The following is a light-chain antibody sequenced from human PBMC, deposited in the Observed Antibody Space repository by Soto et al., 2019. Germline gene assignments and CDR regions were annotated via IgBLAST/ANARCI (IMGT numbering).Light chain of an antibody. Sequence: EIVLTQSPATLSLSPGERATLSRRASQSVSNYLAWYQQKPGQAPRLLIYDASNRAPGIPARFSGSGSGTDFTLTISSLEPEDFAVYYCQQRDNWPPITFGQGTRLEIK. V-gene: IGKV3-11*01. CDR1: QSVSNY. CDR2: DAS. CDR3: QQRDNWPPIT. J-gene: IGKJ5*01.